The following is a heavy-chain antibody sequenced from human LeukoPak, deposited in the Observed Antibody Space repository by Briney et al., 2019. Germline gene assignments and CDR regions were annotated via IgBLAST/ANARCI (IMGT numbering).Heavy chain of an antibody. Sequence: PSETLSLTCTVSGGSISSSSYYWGWIRQPPGKGLEWIGSIYYSGSTYYNPSLKSRVTISVDTSKNQFSLKLSSVTAADTAVFYCAGAYYYGSGSPSAFDIWGQGTMVTVST. CDR1: GGSISSSSYY. CDR2: IYYSGST. CDR3: AGAYYYGSGSPSAFDI. J-gene: IGHJ3*02. V-gene: IGHV4-39*01. D-gene: IGHD3-10*01.